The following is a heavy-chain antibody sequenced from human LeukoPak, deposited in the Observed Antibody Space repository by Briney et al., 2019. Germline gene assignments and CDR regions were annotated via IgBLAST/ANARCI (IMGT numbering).Heavy chain of an antibody. Sequence: GGSLRLSCAASGFTFSNYAMSWVRQAPGGGLEWVSAISGSRGSTYYADSVKGRCTISRDNSKNTLYLQMNSLRAEDTAVYYCARILLWFGDELGYWGQGTLVTVSS. J-gene: IGHJ4*02. CDR1: GFTFSNYA. CDR2: ISGSRGST. CDR3: ARILLWFGDELGY. V-gene: IGHV3-23*01. D-gene: IGHD3-10*01.